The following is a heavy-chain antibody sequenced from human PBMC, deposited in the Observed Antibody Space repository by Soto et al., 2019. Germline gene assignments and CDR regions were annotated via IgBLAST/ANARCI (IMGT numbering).Heavy chain of an antibody. V-gene: IGHV4-59*01. CDR1: GGSISPYY. CDR2: IYYNGNT. CDR3: ARNVDTTRAYYFDY. Sequence: PSETLSLTCTVSGGSISPYYWSWIRQPPGKGLEWIGSIYYNGNTNYNPSLKSRVTMSVDTSKNQFPLKLNSVTAADTAVYYCARNVDTTRAYYFDYWGQGALVTVSS. J-gene: IGHJ4*02. D-gene: IGHD5-18*01.